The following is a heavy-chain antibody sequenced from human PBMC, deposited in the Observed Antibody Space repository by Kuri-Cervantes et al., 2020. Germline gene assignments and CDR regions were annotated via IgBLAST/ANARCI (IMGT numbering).Heavy chain of an antibody. J-gene: IGHJ4*02. CDR1: GFTFDDYA. Sequence: SLKISCAASGFTFDDYAMHWVRQAPGKGLEWVSGISWNSGSIGYADSVKGRFTISRDNAKNSLYLQMNSLRAEDTALYYCAKDLGAGSDYWGQGTLVTVSS. V-gene: IGHV3-9*01. D-gene: IGHD1-26*01. CDR2: ISWNSGSI. CDR3: AKDLGAGSDY.